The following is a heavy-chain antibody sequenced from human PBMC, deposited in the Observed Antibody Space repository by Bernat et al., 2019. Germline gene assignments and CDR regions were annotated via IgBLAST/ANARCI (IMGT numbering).Heavy chain of an antibody. D-gene: IGHD3-3*01. CDR3: AKDTKGGDFWSWLGTGGFDY. CDR2: ISWNSGSI. Sequence: EVQLVESGGGLVQPGRSLRLSCAASGFIFGDYAMHWVRQAPGKGLEWVSGISWNSGSIGYADSVQGRFTLSRDNAKNSLFMQMNSLRAEDTAIYYCAKDTKGGDFWSWLGTGGFDYWGQGTLVTVSS. V-gene: IGHV3-9*01. CDR1: GFIFGDYA. J-gene: IGHJ4*02.